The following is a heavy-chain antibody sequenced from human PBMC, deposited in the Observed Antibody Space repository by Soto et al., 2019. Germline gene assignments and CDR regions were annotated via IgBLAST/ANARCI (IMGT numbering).Heavy chain of an antibody. CDR3: ARDGVAPGLYFDH. V-gene: IGHV3-7*05. J-gene: IGHJ4*02. CDR2: IKYDGAEK. Sequence: EVQLAEAGGGLVQWGGSLRLSCAASGFTFSDYWMNWVRQAPGKGLEWVASIKYDGAEKTYVDSVKGRFTISRDNPKNSVYLQMASLRAEDTAVYYCARDGVAPGLYFDHWGQGTPVTVSS. D-gene: IGHD3-10*01. CDR1: GFTFSDYW.